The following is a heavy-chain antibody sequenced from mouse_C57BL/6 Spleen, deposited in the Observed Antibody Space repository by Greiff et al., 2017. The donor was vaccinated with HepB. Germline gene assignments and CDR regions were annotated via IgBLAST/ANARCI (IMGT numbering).Heavy chain of an antibody. CDR2: ISDGGSYT. V-gene: IGHV5-4*01. D-gene: IGHD2-1*01. CDR1: GFTFSSYA. CDR3: ARDLLWKDWYFDV. J-gene: IGHJ1*02. Sequence: EVKLMESGGGLVKPGGSLKLSCAASGFTFSSYAMSWVRQTPEKRLEWVATISDGGSYTYYPDNVKGRFTISRDNAKNNLYLQMSHLKSEDTAMYYCARDLLWKDWYFDVWGTGTTVTVSS.